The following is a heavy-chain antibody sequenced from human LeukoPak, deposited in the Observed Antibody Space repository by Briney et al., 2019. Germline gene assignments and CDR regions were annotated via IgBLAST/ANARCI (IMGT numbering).Heavy chain of an antibody. CDR2: INHSGST. CDR3: ASSLSD. Sequence: SETLSLTCGVYGGSFSGYYWTWIRQSPGKGLEWIGEINHSGSTNYNPSLKSRVTISVDTSKNQFSLKLSSVTAADTAVYYCASSLSDWGQGTLVTVSS. V-gene: IGHV4-34*01. D-gene: IGHD3-16*01. CDR1: GGSFSGYY. J-gene: IGHJ4*02.